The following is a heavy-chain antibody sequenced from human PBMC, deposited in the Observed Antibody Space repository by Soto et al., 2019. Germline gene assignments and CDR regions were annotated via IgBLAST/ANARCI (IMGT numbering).Heavy chain of an antibody. J-gene: IGHJ5*02. V-gene: IGHV3-74*01. CDR3: ATVATHSYNWIDP. D-gene: IGHD3-3*02. Sequence: EVQLVESGGGLVQPGGSLRLSCAASGFTFSTYWMHWVRQAPGKGLVWVSRINADGSTTNYADSVKGRFTISRENAKNTMYRETNRLLPAYTAVYFCATVATHSYNWIDPWGQGTLVTISS. CDR1: GFTFSTYW. CDR2: INADGSTT.